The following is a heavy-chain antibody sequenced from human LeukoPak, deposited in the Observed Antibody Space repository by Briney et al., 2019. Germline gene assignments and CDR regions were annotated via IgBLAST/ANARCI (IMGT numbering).Heavy chain of an antibody. CDR1: GFTFSSYS. Sequence: GGSLRLSCAASGFTFSSYSMNWVRQAPGKGLEWVSYISSASSTIYYADSVKGRFTISRDNAKNSLYLQMNSLRAEDTAMYYCARDGWFGDYNWFDPWGQGTLVTVSS. CDR2: ISSASSTI. V-gene: IGHV3-48*01. J-gene: IGHJ5*02. CDR3: ARDGWFGDYNWFDP. D-gene: IGHD3-10*01.